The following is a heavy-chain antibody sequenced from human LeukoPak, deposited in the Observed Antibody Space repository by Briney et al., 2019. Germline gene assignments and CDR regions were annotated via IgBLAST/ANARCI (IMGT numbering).Heavy chain of an antibody. CDR1: GFTFSDYG. CDR2: ISFDGSDK. Sequence: GRSLRLSCAASGFTFSDYGMHWVRQAPGKGLEWVAVISFDGSDKNYADSVKGRFTISRDNSKNTLYLQMNSLRTEDTALYYCAKIRVVFNWNYAYYFDSWGQGTLVTVSS. V-gene: IGHV3-30*18. CDR3: AKIRVVFNWNYAYYFDS. D-gene: IGHD1-7*01. J-gene: IGHJ4*02.